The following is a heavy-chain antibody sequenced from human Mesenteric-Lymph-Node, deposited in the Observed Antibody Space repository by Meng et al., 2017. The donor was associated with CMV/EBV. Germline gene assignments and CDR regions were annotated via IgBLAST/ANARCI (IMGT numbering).Heavy chain of an antibody. D-gene: IGHD6-13*01. Sequence: SETLSLTCTVSGGSISSSSYYWGWIRQPPGTGLEWIGSVYFSGTTYYNPSLKSRVTMSVHTSTNQFSLSLSSVTAADTAVYYCARSRGQYSSSWYFGPSSGYYFDYWGQGTPVTVSS. CDR2: VYFSGTT. CDR1: GGSISSSSYY. V-gene: IGHV4-39*07. J-gene: IGHJ4*02. CDR3: ARSRGQYSSSWYFGPSSGYYFDY.